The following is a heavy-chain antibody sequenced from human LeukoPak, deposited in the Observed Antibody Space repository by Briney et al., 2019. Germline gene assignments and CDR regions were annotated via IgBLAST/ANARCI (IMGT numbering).Heavy chain of an antibody. V-gene: IGHV4-38-2*02. CDR3: ARVEVLDYVWGSYRYYFDY. Sequence: PSETLSLTCTVSGYSISSGYYWGWIRQPPGKGLEWIGSIYHSGSTYYNPSLKSRVTISVDTSKNQFSLKLSSVTAADTAVYYCARVEVLDYVWGSYRYYFDYWGQGTLVTVSS. CDR1: GYSISSGYY. J-gene: IGHJ4*02. CDR2: IYHSGST. D-gene: IGHD3-16*02.